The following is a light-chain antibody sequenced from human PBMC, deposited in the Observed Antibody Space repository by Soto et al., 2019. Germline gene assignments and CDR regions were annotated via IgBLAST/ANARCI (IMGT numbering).Light chain of an antibody. CDR2: GAS. Sequence: EIVLTQSPGTLSLSPGERATLSCRASQSVSSSFLAWYQQNPGQAPRLLIYGASSRATGIPDRFSGSGSGTDFTLTISRLAPEDFALYFCQQYSGSPFTFGQGTKLEIK. V-gene: IGKV3-20*01. CDR3: QQYSGSPFT. J-gene: IGKJ2*01. CDR1: QSVSSSF.